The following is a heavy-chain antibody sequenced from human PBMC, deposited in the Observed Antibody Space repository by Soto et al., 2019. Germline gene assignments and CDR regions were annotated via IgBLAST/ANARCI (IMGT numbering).Heavy chain of an antibody. V-gene: IGHV1-69*13. CDR1: GGTFSSYA. CDR3: ARDLPGYSYGHGVCWFDP. CDR2: IIPIFGTA. Sequence: GASVKVSCKASGGTFSSYAISWVRQAPGQGLEWMGGIIPIFGTANYAQKFQGRVTITADESTSTAYMELSSLGSEDTAVYYCARDLPGYSYGHGVCWFDPWGQGTLVTVSS. D-gene: IGHD5-18*01. J-gene: IGHJ5*02.